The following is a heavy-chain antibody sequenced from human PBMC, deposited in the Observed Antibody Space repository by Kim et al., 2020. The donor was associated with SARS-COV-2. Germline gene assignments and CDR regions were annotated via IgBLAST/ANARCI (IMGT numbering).Heavy chain of an antibody. CDR1: GFTFSSYG. V-gene: IGHV3-30*03. J-gene: IGHJ4*02. Sequence: GGSLRLSCAASGFTFSSYGMHWVRQAPGKGLEWVAVISYDGSNKYYADSVKGRFTISRDNSKNTLYLQMNSLRAEDTAVYYCACGRGDRYYDILTGSPLFDYWGQGTLVTVSS. CDR3: ACGRGDRYYDILTGSPLFDY. CDR2: ISYDGSNK. D-gene: IGHD3-9*01.